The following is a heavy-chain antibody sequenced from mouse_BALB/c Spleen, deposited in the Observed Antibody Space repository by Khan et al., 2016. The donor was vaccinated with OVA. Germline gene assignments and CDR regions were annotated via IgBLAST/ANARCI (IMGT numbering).Heavy chain of an antibody. J-gene: IGHJ3*01. D-gene: IGHD1-1*02. CDR2: IRGDGGT. V-gene: IGHV2-3*01. CDR3: ALYYYGRAWFAY. CDR1: GFSLTSYG. Sequence: QVQLKESGPGLVAPSQSLSITCTVSGFSLTSYGVGWVRQPPGKGLEWLGEIRGDGGTNYHSALISRLIIGKDNSKTQVSLKLTSLQTDDTATYYCALYYYGRAWFAYWGQGTMVTVSA.